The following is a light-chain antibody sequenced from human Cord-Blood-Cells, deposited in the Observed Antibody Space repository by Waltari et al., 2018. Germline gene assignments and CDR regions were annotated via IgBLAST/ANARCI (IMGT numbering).Light chain of an antibody. Sequence: SYDLTQPPSVSVSPGQPARITCSGDALPKQYAYWYQQKPGQAPVLVIYKDSERPSGIPERFSGSSSGTTVTLTISGVQAEDEADYYCQSADSSGTWVFGGGTKLTVL. CDR3: QSADSSGTWV. V-gene: IGLV3-25*03. J-gene: IGLJ3*02. CDR1: ALPKQY. CDR2: KDS.